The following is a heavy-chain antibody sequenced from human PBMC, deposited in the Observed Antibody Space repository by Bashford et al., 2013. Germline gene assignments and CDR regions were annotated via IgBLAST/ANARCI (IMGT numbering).Heavy chain of an antibody. D-gene: IGHD5-12*01. CDR2: IIPIFGNT. J-gene: IGHJ4*02. Sequence: SVKVSCKASGGTFSSYAISWVRQAPGQGLEWMGGIIPIFGNTKYSQKFQGRVTITRDTSASTAYMELSSLRSEDTAVYYCARDKEWLRFKTPYYFDYWGQGTLVTVSS. V-gene: IGHV1-69*05. CDR1: GGTFSSYA. CDR3: ARDKEWLRFKTPYYFDY.